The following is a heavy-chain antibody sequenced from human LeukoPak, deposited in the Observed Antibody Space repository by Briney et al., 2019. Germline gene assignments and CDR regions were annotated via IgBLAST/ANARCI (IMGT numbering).Heavy chain of an antibody. CDR1: GGSISSYY. V-gene: IGHV4-59*08. J-gene: IGHJ4*02. CDR3: ARHRNGSGFYFDY. Sequence: SETLSLTCTVSGGSISSYYWSWIRQPPGKGLEWIGYIYYSGSTNYNPSLKSRVTISVDTSKNQFSLKLSSVTAVDTAVYYCARHRNGSGFYFDYWGQGTLVTVSS. D-gene: IGHD3-10*01. CDR2: IYYSGST.